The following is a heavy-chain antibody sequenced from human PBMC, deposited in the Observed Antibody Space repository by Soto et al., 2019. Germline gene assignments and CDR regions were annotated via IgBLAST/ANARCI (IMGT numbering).Heavy chain of an antibody. CDR3: ARGVRVTAIVAYHYYGMDV. V-gene: IGHV3-7*02. CDR2: IKQDGSEK. Sequence: PGGSLRLSCAASGFIFSSYWMNWVRQTPGKGLEWVANIKQDGSEKYYVDSVKGRFTISRDNAKNTVSLQTNNLRAEDSAVYYCARGVRVTAIVAYHYYGMDVWGQGTTVTGSS. D-gene: IGHD5-18*01. CDR1: GFIFSSYW. J-gene: IGHJ6*02.